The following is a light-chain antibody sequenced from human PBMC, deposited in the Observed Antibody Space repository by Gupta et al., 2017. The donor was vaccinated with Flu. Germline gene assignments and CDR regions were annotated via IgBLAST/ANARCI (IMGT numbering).Light chain of an antibody. J-gene: IGLJ2*01. CDR2: AKN. Sequence: QNVSITCQGDSLRDSYASWYQKQPGPDPALGLEAKNIRPSAIPDRFAFSSSRNNASFTLPVAQPEDEADDDYNSQANTNNQHVVFGGGTKLTVL. V-gene: IGLV3-19*01. CDR3: NSQANTNNQHVV. CDR1: SLRDSY.